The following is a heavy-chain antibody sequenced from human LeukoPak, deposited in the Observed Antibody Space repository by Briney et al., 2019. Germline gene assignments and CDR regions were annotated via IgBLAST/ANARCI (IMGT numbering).Heavy chain of an antibody. CDR3: ARGFIAAAGTGTFY. J-gene: IGHJ4*02. CDR2: ISSNGGST. D-gene: IGHD6-13*01. CDR1: GFTFSSYA. Sequence: GGSLRLSCAASGFTFSSYAMHWVCQAPGKGLEYVSAISSNGGSTYYANSVKGRFTISRDNSKNTLYLQMGSLRAEDMAVYYCARGFIAAAGTGTFYWGQGTLVTVSS. V-gene: IGHV3-64*01.